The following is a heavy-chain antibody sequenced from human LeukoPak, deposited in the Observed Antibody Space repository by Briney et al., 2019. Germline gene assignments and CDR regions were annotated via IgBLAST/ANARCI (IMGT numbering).Heavy chain of an antibody. J-gene: IGHJ5*02. Sequence: SETLSLTCTVAGGSISSGSYYWRWIRQPAGKGLEWIGRIYTTGSTNYNPSLTSRVTISVDTSKNQFALTLSAVTAADTAVYYCAREQWLVPWFDPWGQGTLVTVCS. CDR2: IYTTGST. CDR1: GGSISSGSYY. D-gene: IGHD6-19*01. V-gene: IGHV4-61*02. CDR3: AREQWLVPWFDP.